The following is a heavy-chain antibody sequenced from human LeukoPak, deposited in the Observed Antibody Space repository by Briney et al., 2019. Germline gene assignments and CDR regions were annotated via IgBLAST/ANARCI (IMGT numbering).Heavy chain of an antibody. J-gene: IGHJ6*03. V-gene: IGHV3-23*01. D-gene: IGHD5/OR15-5a*01. Sequence: GGSLRLSCAASEFTFSNYAMHWVRQAPGKGLEWVSSISGSGGARYYTDSVQGRLTISRDNSQNTLYLQMNSLRAEDTAVYYCVKESTDSLYYYMDVWGKGTTVTVSS. CDR2: ISGSGGAR. CDR3: VKESTDSLYYYMDV. CDR1: EFTFSNYA.